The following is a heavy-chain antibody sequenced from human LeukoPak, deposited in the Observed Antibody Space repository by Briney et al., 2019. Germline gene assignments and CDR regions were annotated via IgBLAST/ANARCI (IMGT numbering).Heavy chain of an antibody. CDR3: ARTNYDILTGYPNWFDP. J-gene: IGHJ5*02. Sequence: GEPLKISCKGSGYSFTSYWIGWVRQMPGKGLEWMGIIYPGDSDTRYSSSFQRQVIISADKSISTAYLQWSSLKASDTAMYYCARTNYDILTGYPNWFDPWGQGTLVTVSS. CDR1: GYSFTSYW. V-gene: IGHV5-51*01. D-gene: IGHD3-9*01. CDR2: IYPGDSDT.